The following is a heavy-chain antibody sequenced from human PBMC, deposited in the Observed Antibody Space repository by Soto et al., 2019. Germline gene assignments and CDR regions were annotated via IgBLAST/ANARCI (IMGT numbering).Heavy chain of an antibody. V-gene: IGHV1-69*13. Sequence: ASVKVSCKASGGTFSSYAISWVRQAPGQGLEWMGGIIPIFGTANYAQKFQGRVTITADESTSTAYMELSSLRSEDTAVYYCAREGYNWNYGTDYYYYGMDVWGQGTTVPVSS. D-gene: IGHD1-7*01. J-gene: IGHJ6*02. CDR1: GGTFSSYA. CDR3: AREGYNWNYGTDYYYYGMDV. CDR2: IIPIFGTA.